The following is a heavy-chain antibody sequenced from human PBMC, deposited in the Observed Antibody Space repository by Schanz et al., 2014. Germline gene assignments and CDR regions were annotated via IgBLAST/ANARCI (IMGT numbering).Heavy chain of an antibody. Sequence: EVQLAESGGGLVQPGGSLRLSCAASTFTFSSDWMSWVRQAPGRGLEWISYITYNGGTIYYADSVKGRFTISRDNAKNSLYLEMSSLRAEDTAVYYCAKSQGSSFDSWGQGTLXTVSS. V-gene: IGHV3-48*01. CDR1: TFTFSSDW. D-gene: IGHD6-13*01. CDR2: ITYNGGTI. CDR3: AKSQGSSFDS. J-gene: IGHJ4*02.